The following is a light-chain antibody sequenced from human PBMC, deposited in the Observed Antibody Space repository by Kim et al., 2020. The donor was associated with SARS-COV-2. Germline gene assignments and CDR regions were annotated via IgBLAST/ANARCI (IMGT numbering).Light chain of an antibody. CDR3: QQYGSSPRVT. CDR2: GAS. CDR1: QSVSSSY. V-gene: IGKV3-20*01. J-gene: IGKJ4*01. Sequence: PGERSTLSCRASQSVSSSYLAWYQQKPGQAPRLLIYGASSRATGIPDRFSGSGSGTDFTLTISRLEPEDFAVYYCQQYGSSPRVTFGGGTKVDIK.